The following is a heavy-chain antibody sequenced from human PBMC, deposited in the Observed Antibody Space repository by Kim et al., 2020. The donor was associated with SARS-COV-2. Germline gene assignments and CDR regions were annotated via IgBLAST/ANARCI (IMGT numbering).Heavy chain of an antibody. V-gene: IGHV3-48*02. Sequence: GGSLRLSCAASGFTFSSYSMNWVRQAPGKGLEWVSYISRSTSSSSTIYYADSVKGRFTISRDNAKNSVYLQMNSLRDEETAVYYCAREVNTHGLTLDFWGQGTLVTVSS. CDR1: GFTFSSYS. J-gene: IGHJ4*02. CDR3: AREVNTHGLTLDF. CDR2: ISRSTSSSSTI.